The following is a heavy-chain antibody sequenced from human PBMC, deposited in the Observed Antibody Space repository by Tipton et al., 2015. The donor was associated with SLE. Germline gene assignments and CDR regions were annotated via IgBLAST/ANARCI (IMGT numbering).Heavy chain of an antibody. D-gene: IGHD6-13*01. V-gene: IGHV3-33*08. CDR3: AKSRTAAGMDSAVWSFGL. CDR2: IWYDGDNK. J-gene: IGHJ2*01. CDR1: GFTFSTYG. Sequence: RSLRLSCSASGFTFSTYGMHWVRQAPGKGPEWVALIWYDGDNKYYADSVKGRFTISRDTSKNTVYLQMNSLRPEDTAMYYCAKSRTAAGMDSAVWSFGLWGRGTLVTVSS.